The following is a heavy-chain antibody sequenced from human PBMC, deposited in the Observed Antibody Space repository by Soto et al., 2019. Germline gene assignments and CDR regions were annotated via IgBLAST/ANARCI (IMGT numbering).Heavy chain of an antibody. D-gene: IGHD5-18*01. CDR3: ATFVKEVDPPMIRGAY. V-gene: IGHV3-30*03. J-gene: IGHJ4*02. Sequence: QVELVESGGGVVQPGGSRRLSCAASGFTFSHYGPHWLRKAPGKGLEWAAVISIDGSNKYYADTIKGRVTFSRENSKNPLYLQKTSLRAEDTAMYYCATFVKEVDPPMIRGAYWGQGTMFTFSS. CDR2: ISIDGSNK. CDR1: GFTFSHYG.